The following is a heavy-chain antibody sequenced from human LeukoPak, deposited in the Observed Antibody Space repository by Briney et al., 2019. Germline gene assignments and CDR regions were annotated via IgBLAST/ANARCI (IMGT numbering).Heavy chain of an antibody. Sequence: ASVKVSCKVSGYTLTELSMHWVRQAPGKGLEWMGGFDPEDGETIYAQKFQGRVTMTEDTSTDTAYMELSSLRSEDTAVYYCARVRYGYSTTWEPPRDYFDNWGQGTLVTVSS. J-gene: IGHJ4*02. V-gene: IGHV1-24*01. CDR3: ARVRYGYSTTWEPPRDYFDN. CDR1: GYTLTELS. D-gene: IGHD5-18*01. CDR2: FDPEDGET.